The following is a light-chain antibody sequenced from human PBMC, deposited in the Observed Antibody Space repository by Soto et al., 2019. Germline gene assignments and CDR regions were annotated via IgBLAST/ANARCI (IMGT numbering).Light chain of an antibody. CDR3: ASWDDNLRSCF. CDR1: SSNIGSHS. Sequence: QSVLTQPPSASGTPGQRVTISCSGSSSNIGSHSVTWYQQLPGTAPKLLSHRNNQRPSGVPDRFSGSKSGTSASLAISGLHSYDYANYYFASWDDNLRSCFFGEGTNVTVL. J-gene: IGLJ2*01. V-gene: IGLV1-44*01. CDR2: RNN.